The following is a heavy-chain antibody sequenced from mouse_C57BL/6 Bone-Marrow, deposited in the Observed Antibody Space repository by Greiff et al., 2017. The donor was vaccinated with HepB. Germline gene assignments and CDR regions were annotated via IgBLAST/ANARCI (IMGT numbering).Heavy chain of an antibody. D-gene: IGHD2-4*01. J-gene: IGHJ4*01. CDR2: INPNNGGT. CDR1: GYTFTDYY. CDR3: AIYDYDERYAMDY. V-gene: IGHV1-26*01. Sequence: EVQLQQSGPELVKPGASVKISCKASGYTFTDYYMNWVKQSHGKSLEWIGDINPNNGGTSYNQKFKGKATLTVDKSSSTAYMELRSLTSEDSAVYYCAIYDYDERYAMDYWGQGTSVTVSS.